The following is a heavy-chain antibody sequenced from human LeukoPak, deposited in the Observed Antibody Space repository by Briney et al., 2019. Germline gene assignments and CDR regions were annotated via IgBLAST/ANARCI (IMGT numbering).Heavy chain of an antibody. J-gene: IGHJ6*02. V-gene: IGHV3-23*01. CDR1: GFTFSSYS. Sequence: GSLRLSCAASGFTFSSYSMNWVHQAPGKGLEWVSGISGSGGSTYYADSVKGRFTISRGNSKNTLYLQMNSLRAEDTAVYYCAKTPEVVVAASYGMDVWGQGTTVTVSS. CDR3: AKTPEVVVAASYGMDV. D-gene: IGHD2-15*01. CDR2: ISGSGGST.